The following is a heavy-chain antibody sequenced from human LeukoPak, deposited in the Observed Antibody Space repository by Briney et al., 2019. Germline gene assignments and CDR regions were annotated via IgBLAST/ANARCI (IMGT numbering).Heavy chain of an antibody. CDR2: IYPGDSDT. CDR3: ARHKTYDSSGYYYRHYYYYYMDV. V-gene: IGHV5-51*01. Sequence: GESLKISCKGSGYSFTSYWIGWVRQMPGKGLEWMGIIYPGDSDTRYSPSFQGQVTISADKSISTAYLQWSSLKASDTAMYYCARHKTYDSSGYYYRHYYYYYMDVWGKGTTVTVSS. J-gene: IGHJ6*03. D-gene: IGHD3-22*01. CDR1: GYSFTSYW.